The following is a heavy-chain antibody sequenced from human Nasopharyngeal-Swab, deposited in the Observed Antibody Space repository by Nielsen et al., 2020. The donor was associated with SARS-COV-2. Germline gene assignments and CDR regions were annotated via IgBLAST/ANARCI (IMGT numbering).Heavy chain of an antibody. CDR2: MYTSGET. J-gene: IGHJ4*02. Sequence: RQAPGKGLEWIGRMYTSGETYYNPSLKSRVTISVDWSKNQFSLNLSSVTAADTAVYYCARLYDTSGYDYWGQGTLVTVSS. CDR3: ARLYDTSGYDY. V-gene: IGHV4-30-4*07. D-gene: IGHD3-22*01.